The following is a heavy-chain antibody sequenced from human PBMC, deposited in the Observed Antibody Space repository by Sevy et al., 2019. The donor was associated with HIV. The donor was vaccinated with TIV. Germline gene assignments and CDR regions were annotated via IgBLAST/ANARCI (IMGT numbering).Heavy chain of an antibody. Sequence: GGSLRLSCAASAFSLSNYYMTWVRQAPGKGLEWVANIKQGGNEQFYLESVKGRFTISRDDSKNSVYLQMTSLRAEDTAVYYCAREGVIYDYDRPDFNDAFAIWGHGTMVSGSS. J-gene: IGHJ3*02. D-gene: IGHD3-22*01. CDR1: AFSLSNYY. CDR3: AREGVIYDYDRPDFNDAFAI. CDR2: IKQGGNEQ. V-gene: IGHV3-7*03.